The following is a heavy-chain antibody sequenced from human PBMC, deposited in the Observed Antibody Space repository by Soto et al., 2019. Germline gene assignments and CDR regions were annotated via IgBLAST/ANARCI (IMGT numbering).Heavy chain of an antibody. CDR1: GYTFTSYD. D-gene: IGHD3-3*01. V-gene: IGHV1-8*01. CDR3: ARVIDGDFWSGYYASYNWFDP. Sequence: GASVKVSCKASGYTFTSYDINWVRQATGQGLEWMGWMNPNSGNTGYAQKFQGRVTMTRNTSISTAYMELSSLRSEDTAVYYCARVIDGDFWSGYYASYNWFDPWGQGTLVTVSS. J-gene: IGHJ5*02. CDR2: MNPNSGNT.